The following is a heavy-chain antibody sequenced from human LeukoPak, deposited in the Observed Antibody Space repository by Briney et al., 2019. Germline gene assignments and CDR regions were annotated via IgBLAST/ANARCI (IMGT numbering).Heavy chain of an antibody. CDR2: IYSGGST. V-gene: IGHV3-66*01. Sequence: GGSLRPSCAASGFTVSSNYMSWVRQAPGKGLEWVSVIYSGGSTYYADSVKGRFTISRDNSKNTLYLQMNSLRAEDTAVYYCARERIVGATVDYWGQGTLVTVSS. CDR3: ARERIVGATVDY. CDR1: GFTVSSNY. D-gene: IGHD1-26*01. J-gene: IGHJ4*02.